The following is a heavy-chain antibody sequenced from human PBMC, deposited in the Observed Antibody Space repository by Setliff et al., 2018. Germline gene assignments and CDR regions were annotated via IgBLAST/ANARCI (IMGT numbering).Heavy chain of an antibody. CDR3: ATAGRLARADN. CDR1: GFLYSNNA. Sequence: GGSLRLSCAASGFLYSNNAFHWVRQAPGKGLVWVSRINSDGSTTYSADSVKGRFTISRDNSKNTLYLQLNSLRAEDTAMYYCATAGRLARADNWGQGTLVTVSS. V-gene: IGHV3-74*01. D-gene: IGHD2-21*02. J-gene: IGHJ4*02. CDR2: INSDGSTT.